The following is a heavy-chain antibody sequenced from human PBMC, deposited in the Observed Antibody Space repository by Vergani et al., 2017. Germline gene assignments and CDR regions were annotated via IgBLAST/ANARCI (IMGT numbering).Heavy chain of an antibody. CDR1: EFILGTYW. Sequence: VQIVESGGGLVQPGGSLRLSCTGSEFILGTYWMTWVRQAPGKGLEWVAFIRYDGTERFYGDSVKGRFTISRDNSQTTVFLQMNSLRADDSAVYYCTKAGQYDSDNFHDSWGQGALVTVAS. J-gene: IGHJ1*01. D-gene: IGHD3-22*01. V-gene: IGHV3-30*02. CDR2: IRYDGTER. CDR3: TKAGQYDSDNFHDS.